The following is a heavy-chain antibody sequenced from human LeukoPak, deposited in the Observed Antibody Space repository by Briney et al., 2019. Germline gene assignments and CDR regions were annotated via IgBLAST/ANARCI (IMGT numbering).Heavy chain of an antibody. CDR3: ARDTYYYDSSGYSDAFDI. V-gene: IGHV3-11*06. CDR2: ISSSSSYT. J-gene: IGHJ3*02. CDR1: GFTFSDYY. D-gene: IGHD3-22*01. Sequence: PGGSLRLSCAASGFTFSDYYMSWIRQAPGKGLEWVSYISSSSSYTNYADSVKGRFTISRDNAKNSLYLQMNSLRAEDTAVYYCARDTYYYDSSGYSDAFDICGQGTMVTVSS.